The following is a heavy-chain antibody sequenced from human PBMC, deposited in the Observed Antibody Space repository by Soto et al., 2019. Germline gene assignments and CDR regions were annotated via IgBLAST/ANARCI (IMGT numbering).Heavy chain of an antibody. CDR1: GFTFSSHA. J-gene: IGHJ4*02. D-gene: IGHD6-19*01. CDR2: TIDSGGRS. CDR3: AKDKMAQWLVGGYYDY. Sequence: EVQLLESGGGLVQPGGSLRLSCAASGFTFSSHAMSWVRQAPGKGLEWVSSTIDSGGRSYHADSVRGRFTISRDNSKNTLYLQMNSLRADDTAIYYCAKDKMAQWLVGGYYDYWGQGALVTVSS. V-gene: IGHV3-23*01.